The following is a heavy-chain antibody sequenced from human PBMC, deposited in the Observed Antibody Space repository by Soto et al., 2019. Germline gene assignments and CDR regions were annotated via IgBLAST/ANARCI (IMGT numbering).Heavy chain of an antibody. J-gene: IGHJ6*02. CDR1: GFTFSSYG. D-gene: IGHD5-12*01. CDR2: IWYDGSNK. Sequence: QVQLVESGGGVVQPGRSLRLSCAASGFTFSSYGMHWVRQAPGKGLEWVAVIWYDGSNKYYADSVKGRFTISRDNSKNTLYLQMNSLRAEDTAVYYCARAGYSGYHGPYYYGMDVWGQGTTVTVSS. V-gene: IGHV3-33*01. CDR3: ARAGYSGYHGPYYYGMDV.